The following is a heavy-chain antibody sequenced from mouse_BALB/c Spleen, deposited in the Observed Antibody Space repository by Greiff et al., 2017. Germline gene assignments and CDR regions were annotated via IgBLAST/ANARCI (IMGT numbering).Heavy chain of an antibody. V-gene: IGHV2-6-7*01. CDR1: GFSLTGYG. CDR3: ARIYYYGSSPFYYAMDY. D-gene: IGHD1-1*01. J-gene: IGHJ4*01. Sequence: VKLMESGPGLVAPSQSLSITCTVSGFSLTGYGVNWVRQPPGKGLEWLGMIWGDGSTDYNSALKSRLSISKDNSKSQVFLKMNSLQTDDTARYYCARIYYYGSSPFYYAMDYWGQGTSVTVSS. CDR2: IWGDGST.